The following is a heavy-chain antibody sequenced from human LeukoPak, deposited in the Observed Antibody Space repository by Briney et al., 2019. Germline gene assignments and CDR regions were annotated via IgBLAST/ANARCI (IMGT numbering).Heavy chain of an antibody. CDR3: ARAGDSSGYWNY. J-gene: IGHJ4*02. D-gene: IGHD3-22*01. V-gene: IGHV3-53*01. Sequence: SGGSLRLSCAASGFTFSTYSMSWVRQAPGKGLEWVSVIYSGGGTYYADSVKGRFTISRDNSKNTLYLQMNSLRAEDTAVYYCARAGDSSGYWNYWGQGTLVTVSS. CDR1: GFTFSTYS. CDR2: IYSGGGT.